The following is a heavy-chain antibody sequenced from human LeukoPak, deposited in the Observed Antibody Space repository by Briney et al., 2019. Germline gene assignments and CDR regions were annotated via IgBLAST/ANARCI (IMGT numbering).Heavy chain of an antibody. D-gene: IGHD6-19*01. CDR2: INHSGST. CDR3: ARVLAVAGTFNDY. V-gene: IGHV4-34*01. J-gene: IGHJ4*02. CDR1: GGSFSGYY. Sequence: SETLSLTCAVYGGSFSGYYCSWIRQPPGKGLEWIGEINHSGSTNYNPSLKSRVTVSVDTSKNQFSLKLSSVTAADTAVYYCARVLAVAGTFNDYWGQGTLVTVSS.